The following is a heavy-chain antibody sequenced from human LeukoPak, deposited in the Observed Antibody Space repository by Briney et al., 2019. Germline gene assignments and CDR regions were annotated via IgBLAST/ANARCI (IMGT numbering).Heavy chain of an antibody. J-gene: IGHJ6*02. CDR2: INHSGST. D-gene: IGHD3-3*01. Sequence: SETLSLTCAVYGGSFSGYYWSWIRQPPGKGLEWIGEINHSGSTNYNPSLKSRVTISVDTSRNQFSLKLSSVTAADTAVYYCARGHLLTKSPLEWLPPGMDVWGQGTTVTVSS. CDR1: GGSFSGYY. V-gene: IGHV4-34*01. CDR3: ARGHLLTKSPLEWLPPGMDV.